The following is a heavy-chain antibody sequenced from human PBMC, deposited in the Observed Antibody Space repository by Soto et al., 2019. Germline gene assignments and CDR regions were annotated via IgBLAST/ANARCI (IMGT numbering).Heavy chain of an antibody. CDR2: ISGSGGST. V-gene: IGHV3-23*01. Sequence: GGSLRLSCAASGFTFSSYAMSWVRQAPGKGLEWVSAISGSGGSTYYADSVKGRFTISRDNSKNTLYLQMNSLRAEDTAVYYCAKGASGAYCGGDCYPNEYYYYGMDVWGHGTTVTVSS. CDR3: AKGASGAYCGGDCYPNEYYYYGMDV. D-gene: IGHD2-21*02. CDR1: GFTFSSYA. J-gene: IGHJ6*02.